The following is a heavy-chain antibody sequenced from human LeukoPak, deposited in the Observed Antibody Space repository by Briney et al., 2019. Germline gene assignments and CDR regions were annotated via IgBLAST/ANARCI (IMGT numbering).Heavy chain of an antibody. CDR3: ARDGSPGLVNYYDSSGYWGLWFDP. D-gene: IGHD3-22*01. CDR1: GYTFTSYY. V-gene: IGHV1-46*01. Sequence: ASVTVSCEASGYTFTSYYMHWVRQAPGQGLEWMGIINPSGGSTSYAQKFQGRVTMTRDTSTSTVYMELSSLRSEDTAVYYCARDGSPGLVNYYDSSGYWGLWFDPWAREPWSPSPQ. CDR2: INPSGGST. J-gene: IGHJ5*02.